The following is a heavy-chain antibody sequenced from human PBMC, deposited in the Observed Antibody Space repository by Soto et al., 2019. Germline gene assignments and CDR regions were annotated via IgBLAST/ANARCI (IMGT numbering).Heavy chain of an antibody. D-gene: IGHD2-21*02. CDR3: ARVMCGDCSSYYYYSMDV. V-gene: IGHV3-21*01. CDR2: IGTTSSYI. CDR1: GFTFGTYT. Sequence: GGSLRLSCAASGFTFGTYTMNWVRQVPGKGLEWVSSIGTTSSYIYYADSVRGRFTISRDNAGGSVYLQMSSLRAEDTAVYYCARVMCGDCSSYYYYSMDVWGEGTTVTVSS. J-gene: IGHJ6*03.